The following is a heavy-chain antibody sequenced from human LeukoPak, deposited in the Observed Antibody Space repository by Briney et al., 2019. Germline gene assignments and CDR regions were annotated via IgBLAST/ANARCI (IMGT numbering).Heavy chain of an antibody. CDR1: GYSISSGYY. J-gene: IGHJ5*02. D-gene: IGHD2-2*01. CDR3: ARDIRGPLSTAGYCSSTSCYGEDNWFDP. Sequence: PSETLSLTCAVSGYSISSGYYWGWIRQPPGKGLEWIGSIYHSGGTYYNPSLKSRVTISVDTSKNRFSLKLSSVTAADTAVYYCARDIRGPLSTAGYCSSTSCYGEDNWFDPWGQGTLVTVSS. CDR2: IYHSGGT. V-gene: IGHV4-38-2*02.